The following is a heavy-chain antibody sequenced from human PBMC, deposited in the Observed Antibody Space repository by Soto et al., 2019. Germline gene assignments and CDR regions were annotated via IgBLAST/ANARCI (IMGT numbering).Heavy chain of an antibody. CDR1: GDSICSVDYF. CDR2: IYKSATT. J-gene: IGHJ5*01. CDR3: ARGRYCLTGRCFPNWFDS. V-gene: IGHV4-30-4*01. Sequence: SETLSLTCSVSGDSICSVDYFWAWIRQPPGQALEYMGYIYKSATTYYNPSFESRVAISLDTSKSQFSLNVTSVTAADTAVYFCARGRYCLTGRCFPNWFDSWGQGTLVTVSS. D-gene: IGHD2-15*01.